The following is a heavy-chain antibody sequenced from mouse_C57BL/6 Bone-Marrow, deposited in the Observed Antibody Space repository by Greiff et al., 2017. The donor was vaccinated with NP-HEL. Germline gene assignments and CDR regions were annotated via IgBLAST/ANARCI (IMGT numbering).Heavy chain of an antibody. CDR2: IYPYNGVS. Sequence: VQLQQSGPELVKPGASVKISCKASGYSFTGYYMHWVKQSHGNILDWIGYIYPYNGVSSYNQKFKGKATLTVDKSSSTAYMELRSLTSEDSAVYYCARSADYYGYASYAMDYWGQGTSVTVSS. CDR3: ARSADYYGYASYAMDY. CDR1: GYSFTGYY. D-gene: IGHD2-2*01. J-gene: IGHJ4*01. V-gene: IGHV1-31*01.